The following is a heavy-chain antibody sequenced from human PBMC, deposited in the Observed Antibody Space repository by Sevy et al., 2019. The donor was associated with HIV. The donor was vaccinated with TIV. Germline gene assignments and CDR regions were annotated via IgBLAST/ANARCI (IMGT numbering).Heavy chain of an antibody. V-gene: IGHV3-23*01. D-gene: IGHD6-13*01. Sequence: GGSLRLSCAASGFTFFSHVMSWVRQAPGKGLEWVSGLSGSGGTTYYADSVKGRFSISRDNSKNKLYLQMSSLRIEDTAVYYCATGTTDSSISWVFDVWGQWTMVTVS. CDR3: ATGTTDSSISWVFDV. J-gene: IGHJ3*01. CDR1: GFTFFSHV. CDR2: LSGSGGTT.